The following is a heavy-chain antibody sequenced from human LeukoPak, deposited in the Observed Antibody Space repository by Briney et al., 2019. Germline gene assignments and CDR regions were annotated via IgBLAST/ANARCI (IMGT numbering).Heavy chain of an antibody. CDR3: ARDRRGSFYTFDL. J-gene: IGHJ6*02. CDR1: GASINGFF. CDR2: VSHRGAT. V-gene: IGHV4-59*01. Sequence: SETLSLTCSVSGASINGFFWNWVRQTPAKGLEWIGYVSHRGATTSNPTLKSRVSITIDTSKSQISLTMTSVTAADSALYYCARDRRGSFYTFDLWGPGTTVSVS. D-gene: IGHD1-26*01.